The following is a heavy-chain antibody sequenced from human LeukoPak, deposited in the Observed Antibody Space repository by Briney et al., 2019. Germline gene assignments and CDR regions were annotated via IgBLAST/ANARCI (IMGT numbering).Heavy chain of an antibody. CDR3: ASGYSSGWYSDAFDI. J-gene: IGHJ3*02. V-gene: IGHV3-9*03. CDR2: ISWNSGSI. Sequence: PGGSLRLSCAASGFTFDDYAMHWVRQAPGKGLEWVSGISWNSGSIGYADSVKGRFTISRDNAKNSLYLQMNSLRAEDMALYYCASGYSSGWYSDAFDIWGQGTMVTVSS. D-gene: IGHD6-19*01. CDR1: GFTFDDYA.